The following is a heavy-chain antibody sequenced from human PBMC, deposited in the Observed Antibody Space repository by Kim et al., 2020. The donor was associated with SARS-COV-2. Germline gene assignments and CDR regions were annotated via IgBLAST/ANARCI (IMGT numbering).Heavy chain of an antibody. CDR3: ARGRRLIDY. J-gene: IGHJ4*02. V-gene: IGHV3-7*01. D-gene: IGHD2-8*01. Sequence: IEKYYVESMKGRFTISRDNAKNSLYLQMNSLRTEDTAVYYCARGRRLIDYWGQGTLVTVSS. CDR2: IEK.